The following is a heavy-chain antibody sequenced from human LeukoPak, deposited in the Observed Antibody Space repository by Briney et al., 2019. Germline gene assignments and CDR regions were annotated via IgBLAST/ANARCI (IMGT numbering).Heavy chain of an antibody. J-gene: IGHJ4*02. V-gene: IGHV3-74*01. CDR3: AKDSRGGIAEAFFDA. CDR1: GFTFSSYW. D-gene: IGHD6-13*01. CDR2: INSDGSGT. Sequence: GGSLRLSCAASGFTFSSYWMHWVRHAPGKGLVWVSRINSDGSGTSYADSVKGRFTISRDNAKNTLYLQMDSLRGEDTAIYSCAKDSRGGIAEAFFDAWGQGTLVTVSS.